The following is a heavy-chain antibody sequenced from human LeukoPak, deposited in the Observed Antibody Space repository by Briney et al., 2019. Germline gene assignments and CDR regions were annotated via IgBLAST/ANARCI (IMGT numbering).Heavy chain of an antibody. CDR2: IRSKAYGGTT. D-gene: IGHD2-2*01. V-gene: IGHV3-49*04. J-gene: IGHJ4*02. CDR1: GFTFSSYN. Sequence: GGSLRLSCAASGFTFSSYNMNWVRQAPGKGLEWVGFIRSKAYGGTTEYAASVKGRFTISRDDSKSIAYLQMNSLKTEDTAVYYCTRAYCSSTSCYFFDYWGQGTLVTVSS. CDR3: TRAYCSSTSCYFFDY.